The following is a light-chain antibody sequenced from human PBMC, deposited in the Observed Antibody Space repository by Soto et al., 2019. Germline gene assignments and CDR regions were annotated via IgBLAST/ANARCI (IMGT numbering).Light chain of an antibody. CDR2: ATS. J-gene: IGKJ1*01. CDR3: QQSYSTPPT. Sequence: DLQMTQTPSSLSASVGDRVTITCRASQSISSYLNWYQQKPGKAPKLLIYATSSLQSGVPSRFSGTGSGTVFTLTISSLQPEDFAIYFCQQSYSTPPTFGLGTKVEIK. V-gene: IGKV1-39*01. CDR1: QSISSY.